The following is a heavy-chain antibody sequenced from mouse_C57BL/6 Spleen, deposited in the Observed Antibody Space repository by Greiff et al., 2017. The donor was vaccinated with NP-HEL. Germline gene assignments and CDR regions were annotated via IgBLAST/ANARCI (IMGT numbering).Heavy chain of an antibody. Sequence: DVHLVESGGGLVQPGGSLKLSCAASGFTFSDYYMYWVRQTPEKRLEWVAYISNGGGSTYYPDTVKGRFTISRDNAMNTLYLQMSRLKSEDTAMYYCARAHGYYYAMDYWGQGTSVTVSS. CDR3: ARAHGYYYAMDY. V-gene: IGHV5-12*01. J-gene: IGHJ4*01. CDR2: ISNGGGST. D-gene: IGHD2-2*01. CDR1: GFTFSDYY.